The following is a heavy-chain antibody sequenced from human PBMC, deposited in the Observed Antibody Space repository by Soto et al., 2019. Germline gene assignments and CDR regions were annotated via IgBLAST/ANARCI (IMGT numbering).Heavy chain of an antibody. CDR3: ASVTRYCTGGGCNPNWFDP. V-gene: IGHV4-30-4*01. J-gene: IGHJ5*02. Sequence: QVQLQESGPGLVMPSQTLSLTCTVSGGSISSGDYYWSWIRQPPGKVLEWIGCIFYTGSTYYNPSLKSRITISVHTSKSQFSLKLTSVTAADTAVYYCASVTRYCTGGGCNPNWFDPWGQGTLVTVSS. CDR2: IFYTGST. CDR1: GGSISSGDYY. D-gene: IGHD2-8*02.